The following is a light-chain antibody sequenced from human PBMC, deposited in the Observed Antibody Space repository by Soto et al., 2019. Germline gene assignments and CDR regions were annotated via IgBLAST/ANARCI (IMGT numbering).Light chain of an antibody. CDR2: GAS. CDR3: QQYNNWPRT. CDR1: QSVSSNY. V-gene: IGKV3-20*01. J-gene: IGKJ1*01. Sequence: EIVLTQSPDTLSLSPGESVTLSCRASQSVSSNYIAWYQQKPGRAPRLLISGASNRATGIPDRFSGSGSGTDFTLTISRLEPQDFAVYYCQQYNNWPRTFGQGTKVEIK.